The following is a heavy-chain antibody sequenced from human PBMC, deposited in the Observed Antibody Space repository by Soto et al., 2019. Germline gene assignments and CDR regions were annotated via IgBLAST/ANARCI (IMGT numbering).Heavy chain of an antibody. CDR1: GFTFSSYA. Sequence: GGSLRLSCAASGFTFSSYAMSWVRQAPGKGLEWVSAISGSGGSTYYADSVKGRFTISRDNSKNTLYLQMNSLRAEDKAVYYCAKDPLGSYAFDIWGQGTMVTVSS. J-gene: IGHJ3*02. CDR3: AKDPLGSYAFDI. V-gene: IGHV3-23*01. CDR2: ISGSGGST. D-gene: IGHD1-26*01.